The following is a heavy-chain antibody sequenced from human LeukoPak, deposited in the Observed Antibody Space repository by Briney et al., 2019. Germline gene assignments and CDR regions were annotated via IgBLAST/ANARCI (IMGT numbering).Heavy chain of an antibody. Sequence: GKSLRLSCAASGFTFSSYAMHWVRQAPGKGLEWVALILYDGSNKYYADSVKGRFTISRDNAKNSLYLQMNSLRAEDTAVYYCAREGYSYGHHYWGQGTLVTVSS. CDR2: ILYDGSNK. CDR1: GFTFSSYA. D-gene: IGHD5-18*01. J-gene: IGHJ4*02. CDR3: AREGYSYGHHY. V-gene: IGHV3-30-3*01.